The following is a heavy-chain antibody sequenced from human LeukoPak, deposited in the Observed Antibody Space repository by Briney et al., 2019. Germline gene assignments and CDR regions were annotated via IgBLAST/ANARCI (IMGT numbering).Heavy chain of an antibody. J-gene: IGHJ3*01. CDR3: ARSSYSSSSSV. V-gene: IGHV3-7*03. D-gene: IGHD6-6*01. CDR1: GFTFSSSW. Sequence: GGSLRLSCAASGFTFSSSWMSWVRRAPGKGLEWVANINKDGSDKNYVDSVKGRFTISRDNAKNSLYLQMNNLTAEDTAVYYCARSSYSSSSSVWGQGTMVTVSS. CDR2: INKDGSDK.